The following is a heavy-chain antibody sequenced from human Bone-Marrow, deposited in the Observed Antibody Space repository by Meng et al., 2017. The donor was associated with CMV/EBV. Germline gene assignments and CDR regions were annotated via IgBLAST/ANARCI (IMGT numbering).Heavy chain of an antibody. J-gene: IGHJ6*02. V-gene: IGHV1-2*02. CDR2: INPNSGDT. Sequence: ASVKVSCKASGYTFTGYYMHWVRQAPGQGLEWMGWINPNSGDTNYAQKFQGRVTMTRDTSISTAYMELRRLRSDDTAVYYCASFDCSSTSCYTGYYYYGMDVWGQGTTVTVSS. D-gene: IGHD2-2*02. CDR1: GYTFTGYY. CDR3: ASFDCSSTSCYTGYYYYGMDV.